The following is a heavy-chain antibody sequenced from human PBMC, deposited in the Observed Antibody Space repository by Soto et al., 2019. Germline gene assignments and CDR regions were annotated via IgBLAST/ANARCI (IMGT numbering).Heavy chain of an antibody. CDR3: ARERDRHRSGLPSFAP. J-gene: IGHJ5*02. V-gene: IGHV4-59*02. D-gene: IGHD3-22*01. Sequence: PSETLSLTCSVSGGSVSNYYWRWVRQPPGKRLEWIGDIYYTGTHDYNPSLRGRATISVDTSNDQFSLQRTSVPAAETALYYFARERDRHRSGLPSFAPWGQGILVTVSS. CDR1: GGSVSNYY. CDR2: IYYTGTH.